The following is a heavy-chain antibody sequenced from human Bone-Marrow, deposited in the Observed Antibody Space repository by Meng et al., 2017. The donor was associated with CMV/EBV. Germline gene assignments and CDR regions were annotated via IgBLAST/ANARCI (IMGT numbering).Heavy chain of an antibody. CDR2: IKSKTDGGTT. J-gene: IGHJ4*02. D-gene: IGHD1-26*01. CDR3: TTHSGSYLFDY. Sequence: AATGFTFKNVWINWVRQAPGKGLEWVGRIKSKTDGGTTDYAAPVKGRFTISRDDSQNTLSLQMNSLKAEDTAVYCCTTHSGSYLFDYWGQGTLVTVSS. CDR1: GFTFKNVW. V-gene: IGHV3-15*07.